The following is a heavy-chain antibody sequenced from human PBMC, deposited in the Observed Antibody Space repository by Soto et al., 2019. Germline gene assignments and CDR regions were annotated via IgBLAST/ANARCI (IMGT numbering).Heavy chain of an antibody. Sequence: SETLSLTCAVSSGSISSSNWWSWVRQPPGKGLEWIGEIYHSGSTNYNPSLKSRVTISVDKSKNQFSLKLSSVTAADTAVYYCAGTNWNYVSNWFDPWGQGTLVTVSS. CDR2: IYHSGST. CDR1: SGSISSSNW. CDR3: AGTNWNYVSNWFDP. D-gene: IGHD1-7*01. J-gene: IGHJ5*02. V-gene: IGHV4-4*02.